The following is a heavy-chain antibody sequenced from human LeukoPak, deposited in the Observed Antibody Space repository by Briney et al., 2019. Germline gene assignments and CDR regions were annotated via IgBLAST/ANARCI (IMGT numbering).Heavy chain of an antibody. CDR2: IKQDGSEI. V-gene: IGHV3-7*01. J-gene: IGHJ4*02. Sequence: QAGGSLRLSCAASGFTLTRYWMSWVREAPGKGLEWVANIKQDGSEIDSVDSVKGRLTISRDNVKNSVYLQMNSLRVEDTAVYYCARIGYSSSSFDYWGQGTLVTVSS. D-gene: IGHD6-6*01. CDR3: ARIGYSSSSFDY. CDR1: GFTLTRYW.